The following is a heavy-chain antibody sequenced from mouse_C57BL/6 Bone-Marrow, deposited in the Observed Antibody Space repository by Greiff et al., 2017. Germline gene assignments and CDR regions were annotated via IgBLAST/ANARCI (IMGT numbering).Heavy chain of an antibody. CDR2: IYPGSGST. CDR1: GYTFTSYW. D-gene: IGHD1-2*01. J-gene: IGHJ2*01. V-gene: IGHV1-55*01. Sequence: VQLQQPGAELVKPGASVKMSSKASGYTFTSYWITWVKQRPGQGLEWIGDIYPGSGSTNYNEKFKSKATLTVDTSSSTAYMQLSSLTSEDSAVYYCARFYGPGYYFDYWGQGTTLTVSS. CDR3: ARFYGPGYYFDY.